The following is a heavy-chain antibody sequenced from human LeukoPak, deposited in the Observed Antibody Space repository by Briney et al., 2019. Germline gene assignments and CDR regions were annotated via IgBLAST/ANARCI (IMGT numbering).Heavy chain of an antibody. CDR1: GYTFTSYD. CDR2: MNPNSGNT. D-gene: IGHD3-3*01. Sequence: ASVKVSCKASGYTFTSYDINWVRQATGQGLEWMGWMNPNSGNTGYAQKFQGRVTITRNTSISTAYMELSSLRSEDTAVYYCARGRTTYYDLWSGYKYYFDYWGQGTLVSVSS. CDR3: ARGRTTYYDLWSGYKYYFDY. V-gene: IGHV1-8*03. J-gene: IGHJ4*02.